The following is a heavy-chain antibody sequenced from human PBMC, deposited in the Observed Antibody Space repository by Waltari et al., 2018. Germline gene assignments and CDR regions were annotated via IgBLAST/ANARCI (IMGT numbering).Heavy chain of an antibody. CDR3: ASCSGDYYDSSAYYSCAFDV. Sequence: AQLVQSGGGSVQPGGSLRLSCAASGFPFSSPWTHWVRQVPGKGLVWGSRIDSDGSRTRYADSVKGRFTISRDNANNILHLQMNSLRAEDTAVYYCASCSGDYYDSSAYYSCAFDVWGQGTMVSVSS. D-gene: IGHD3-22*01. J-gene: IGHJ3*01. CDR1: GFPFSSPW. V-gene: IGHV3-74*01. CDR2: IDSDGSRT.